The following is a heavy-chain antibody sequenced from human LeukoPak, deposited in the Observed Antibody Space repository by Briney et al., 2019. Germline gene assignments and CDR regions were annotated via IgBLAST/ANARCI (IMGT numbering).Heavy chain of an antibody. CDR3: ARGTYYYDSSGYYNGYYFDY. Sequence: SETLSLTCAVYGGSFSGYYWSWIRQPPGKGLEWIGEINHSGSTNYNPSLKSRVTISVDTSKNQFSLKLSSVTAADTAVYYCARGTYYYDSSGYYNGYYFDYWGQGTLVTVSS. CDR1: GGSFSGYY. V-gene: IGHV4-34*01. CDR2: INHSGST. D-gene: IGHD3-22*01. J-gene: IGHJ4*02.